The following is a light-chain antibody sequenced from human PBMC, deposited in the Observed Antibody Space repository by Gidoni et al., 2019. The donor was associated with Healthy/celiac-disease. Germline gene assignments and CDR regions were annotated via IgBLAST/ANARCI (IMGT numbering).Light chain of an antibody. J-gene: IGLJ2*01. CDR3: QSYDSSLSGSRV. V-gene: IGLV1-40*01. CDR2: GNS. CDR1: SSNIGAVYD. Sequence: QSVLTQPPSVPGAPGQRVTISCTGSSSNIGAVYDVHWYQQLPGTAPKLLIYGNSNRPSGVPDRFSGSKSGTSASLAITGLQAEDEADYYCQSYDSSLSGSRVFGGGTKLTVL.